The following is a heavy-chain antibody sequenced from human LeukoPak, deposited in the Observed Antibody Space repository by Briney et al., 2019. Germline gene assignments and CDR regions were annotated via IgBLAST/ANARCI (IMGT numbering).Heavy chain of an antibody. CDR3: ARRRPGFFAFDI. V-gene: IGHV3-74*01. CDR2: ISGDEGTT. CDR1: GFTFSNYL. J-gene: IGHJ3*02. Sequence: GGSLRLSCAASGFTFSNYLMHWVRQGPGEGLMWVSRISGDEGTTNYADSVKGRFTVSRDNAKNTLYLQMNSLRAEDTAVYYCARRRPGFFAFDIWGQGTTVTVSS.